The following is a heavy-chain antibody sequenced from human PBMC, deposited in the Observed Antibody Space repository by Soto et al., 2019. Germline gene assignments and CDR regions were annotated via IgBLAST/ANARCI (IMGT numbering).Heavy chain of an antibody. V-gene: IGHV4-4*02. Sequence: QVQLQESGPGLVKPSGTLSLTCGVSGGSISSSNWWSWVRQPPGKGLEWIGEIHHSGISKYNPSLQSRLTISLDKSKNHFSLQLTSVTAADTAVYYCARACLNGICYTQGLDLWGQGTLVLFSS. CDR2: IHHSGIS. CDR3: ARACLNGICYTQGLDL. CDR1: GGSISSSNW. D-gene: IGHD2-8*01. J-gene: IGHJ4*02.